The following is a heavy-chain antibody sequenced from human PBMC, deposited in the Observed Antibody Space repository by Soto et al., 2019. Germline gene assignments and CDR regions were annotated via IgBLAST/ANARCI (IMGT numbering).Heavy chain of an antibody. Sequence: EVQLLESGGGLVQPGGSLRLSCAASGFTFSSYAMSWVRQAPGKGLEWVSAISGSGGSTYYADSVKGRFTISRDNSKNTLYLQMNSLRAEDTAVYYCAKDGVDIVVVVAATAEYFQHWGQGTLVNVSS. CDR2: ISGSGGST. CDR1: GFTFSSYA. J-gene: IGHJ1*01. CDR3: AKDGVDIVVVVAATAEYFQH. D-gene: IGHD2-15*01. V-gene: IGHV3-23*01.